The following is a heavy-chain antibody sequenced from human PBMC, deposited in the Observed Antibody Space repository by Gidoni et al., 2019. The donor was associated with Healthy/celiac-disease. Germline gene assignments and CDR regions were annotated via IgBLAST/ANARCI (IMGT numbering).Heavy chain of an antibody. CDR1: GFTFSSYG. CDR2: ISYDGSNK. Sequence: QVQLVESGGGVVQPGRSLRLSCAAAGFTFSSYGMHWVRQAPGKGLEWVAVISYDGSNKYYADSVKGRFTISRDNSKNTLYLQMNSLRAEDTAVYYCAKLVGAIDTFDYWGQGTLVTVSS. CDR3: AKLVGAIDTFDY. D-gene: IGHD1-26*01. V-gene: IGHV3-30*18. J-gene: IGHJ4*02.